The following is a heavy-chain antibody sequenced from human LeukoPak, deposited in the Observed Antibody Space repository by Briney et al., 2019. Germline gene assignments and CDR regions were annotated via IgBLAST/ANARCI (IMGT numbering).Heavy chain of an antibody. CDR2: LYSGGNT. CDR1: GFTVSSNS. Sequence: EGSLRLSCAASGFTVSSNSMSWVRQAPGKGLGWVSVLYSGGNTYYADSVKGRFTISRDNSKNTLYLQMNSLRTEDTAVYYCARDRSDGFDYWGQGTLVTVSS. CDR3: ARDRSDGFDY. J-gene: IGHJ4*02. V-gene: IGHV3-53*01.